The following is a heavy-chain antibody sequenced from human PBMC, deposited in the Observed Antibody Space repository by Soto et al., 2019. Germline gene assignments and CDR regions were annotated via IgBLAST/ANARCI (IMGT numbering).Heavy chain of an antibody. J-gene: IGHJ5*02. V-gene: IGHV4-59*01. Sequence: LSLTCTVSGGSISSYYWSWIRQPPGKGLEWIGYIYYSGSTNYNPSLKSRVTLSVDTSKNQFSLKLSSVTAADTAVYYCAREGLNRGYYNWFDPWGQGTLVTVSS. D-gene: IGHD3-3*01. CDR1: GGSISSYY. CDR2: IYYSGST. CDR3: AREGLNRGYYNWFDP.